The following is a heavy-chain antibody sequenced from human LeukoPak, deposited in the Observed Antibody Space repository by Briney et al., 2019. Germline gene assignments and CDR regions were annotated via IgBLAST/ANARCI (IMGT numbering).Heavy chain of an antibody. Sequence: GGSLRLSCAASGFTFDDYGMSWVRQAPGKGLEWVSGINWNGGSTGYADSVKGRFTISRDNAKNSLYLQMNSLRAEDTALYYCARGSDYYYDSSGYYGHWGQGTLVTVSS. J-gene: IGHJ4*02. D-gene: IGHD3-22*01. V-gene: IGHV3-20*04. CDR2: INWNGGST. CDR3: ARGSDYYYDSSGYYGH. CDR1: GFTFDDYG.